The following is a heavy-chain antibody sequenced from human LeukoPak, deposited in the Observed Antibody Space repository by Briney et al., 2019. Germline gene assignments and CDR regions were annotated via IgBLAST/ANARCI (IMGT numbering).Heavy chain of an antibody. CDR3: ARDPYTVTSYYYYMDV. Sequence: PGGSLRLSCAASGFSFGGFAMSWVRQAPGKGLEWVANIKQDGSEKYYVDSVKGRFTISRDNAKNSLYLQMNSLRAEDTAVYYCARDPYTVTSYYYYMDVWGKGTTVTVSS. CDR1: GFSFGGFA. J-gene: IGHJ6*03. V-gene: IGHV3-7*01. CDR2: IKQDGSEK. D-gene: IGHD4-17*01.